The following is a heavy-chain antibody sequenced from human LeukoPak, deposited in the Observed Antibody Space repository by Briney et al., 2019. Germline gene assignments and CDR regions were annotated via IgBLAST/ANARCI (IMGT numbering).Heavy chain of an antibody. V-gene: IGHV1-69*13. D-gene: IGHD2-15*01. CDR1: GGTFSSYA. CDR2: IIPIFGTA. CDR3: ARGGVVAALGGWFDP. J-gene: IGHJ5*02. Sequence: GASVKVSCKASGGTFSSYAISWVRQAPGQGLEWMGGIIPIFGTANYAQKFQGRVTITADESTSTAYMELSSLRSEDTAVYYCARGGVVAALGGWFDPWGQGTLVTVSP.